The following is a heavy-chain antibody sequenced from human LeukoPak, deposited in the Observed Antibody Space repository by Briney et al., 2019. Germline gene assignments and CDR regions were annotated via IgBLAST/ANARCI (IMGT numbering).Heavy chain of an antibody. Sequence: PSETLSLTCTVSGGSISSSSYYWGWIRQPPGKGLEWIGSIYYSGSTYYNPSLKSRVTISVDTSKNQFSLKLSSVTAADTAVYYCARDPGSITMIVGDAFDIWGQGTMVTVSS. V-gene: IGHV4-39*07. CDR2: IYYSGST. CDR1: GGSISSSSYY. CDR3: ARDPGSITMIVGDAFDI. D-gene: IGHD3-22*01. J-gene: IGHJ3*02.